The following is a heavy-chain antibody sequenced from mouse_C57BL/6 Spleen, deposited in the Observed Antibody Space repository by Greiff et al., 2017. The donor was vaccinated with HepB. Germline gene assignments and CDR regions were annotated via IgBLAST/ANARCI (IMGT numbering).Heavy chain of an antibody. CDR1: GYTFTSYT. CDR2: INPSSGYT. CDR3: ARPNYGGFAY. D-gene: IGHD1-1*01. J-gene: IGHJ3*01. Sequence: VQLQESGAELARPGASVKMSCKASGYTFTSYTMHWVKQRPGQGLEWIGYINPSSGYTKYNQKFKDKATLTADKSSSTAYMQLSSLTSEDSAVYYCARPNYGGFAYWGQGTLVTVSA. V-gene: IGHV1-4*01.